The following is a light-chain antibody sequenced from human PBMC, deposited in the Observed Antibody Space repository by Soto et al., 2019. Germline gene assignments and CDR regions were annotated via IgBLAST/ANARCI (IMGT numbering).Light chain of an antibody. Sequence: IQMTQSPSSVSASVGDTVTITCRASQGLKFLAWYQQKPGKAPRLLIYEATNLQSGVPPRFSGSGSGTDFTLTISSLQPEDFATFYCQQSYNIPITFGQGTRLEIK. V-gene: IGKV1-12*01. CDR1: QGLKF. CDR3: QQSYNIPIT. CDR2: EAT. J-gene: IGKJ5*01.